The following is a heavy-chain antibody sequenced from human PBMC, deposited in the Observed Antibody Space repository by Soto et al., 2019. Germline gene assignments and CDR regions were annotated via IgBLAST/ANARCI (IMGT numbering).Heavy chain of an antibody. D-gene: IGHD3-22*01. CDR1: GFTVSSNY. V-gene: IGHV3-66*01. J-gene: IGHJ4*02. CDR2: IYSGGST. Sequence: EVQLVESGGGLVQPGGSLRLSCAASGFTVSSNYMSWVRQAPGKGLEWVSVIYSGGSTYYADSVKGRFTISRDNSKNTLYLQMNSLRAEDTAVYYCARDKGSSGYSFDYWGQGTLVTVSS. CDR3: ARDKGSSGYSFDY.